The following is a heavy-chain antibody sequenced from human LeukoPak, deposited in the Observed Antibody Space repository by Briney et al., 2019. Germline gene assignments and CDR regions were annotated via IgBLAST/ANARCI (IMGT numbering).Heavy chain of an antibody. V-gene: IGHV4-59*01. CDR2: IYYSGST. D-gene: IGHD2-2*01. J-gene: IGHJ4*02. CDR1: GGSISSYY. CDR3: ARATDLPAAFRYYFDY. Sequence: SETLSLTCTVSGGSISSYYWSWIRQPPGKGLEWIGYIYYSGSTNYNTSLKSRVTISVDTSKNQFSLKLSSVTAADTAVYYCARATDLPAAFRYYFDYWGQGTLATVSS.